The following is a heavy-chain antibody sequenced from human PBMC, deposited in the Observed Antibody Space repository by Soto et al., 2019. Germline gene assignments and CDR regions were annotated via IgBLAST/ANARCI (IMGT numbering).Heavy chain of an antibody. D-gene: IGHD2-15*01. J-gene: IGHJ4*02. V-gene: IGHV4-31*03. Sequence: QVQLQESGPGLVKPSQTLSLTCTVSGGSISSGAYYWTWIRQHPGKGLEWIGYIYYSGNTNYKPSLKSRIAIEVDTSTSQFSLKLTSVIPPDTAVYYCARAGYCGGGSCLDYWGQGILVTVSS. CDR1: GGSISSGAYY. CDR3: ARAGYCGGGSCLDY. CDR2: IYYSGNT.